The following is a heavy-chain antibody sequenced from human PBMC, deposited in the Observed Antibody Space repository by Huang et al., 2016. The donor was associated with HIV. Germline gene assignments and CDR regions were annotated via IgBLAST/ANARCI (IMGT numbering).Heavy chain of an antibody. D-gene: IGHD6-6*01. J-gene: IGHJ4*02. V-gene: IGHV1-2*02. CDR2: NNPKRGGT. CDR1: GYTFTDSN. CDR3: ARDWSFGSSTSPAD. Sequence: QVQLVQSGAEVKNPGASVRVSCKASGYTFTDSNIHWVRQAPGQGLGWRGWNNPKRGGTIDAQRFQSRIAMTRDTTISTVHMDLRRIQSDDTAVYFCARDWSFGSSTSPADWGQGTLVTVSS.